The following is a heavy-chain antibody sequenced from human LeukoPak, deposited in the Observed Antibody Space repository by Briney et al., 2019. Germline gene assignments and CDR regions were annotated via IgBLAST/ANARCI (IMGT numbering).Heavy chain of an antibody. CDR2: INPNSGGT. J-gene: IGHJ4*02. CDR3: ARGLRGYSYVTEVCYFDY. CDR1: GYTFTGYY. V-gene: IGHV1-2*02. D-gene: IGHD5-18*01. Sequence: ASVKISCKASGYTFTGYYMHWVRQAPGQGLEWMGWINPNSGGTNYAQKFQGRVTMTRDTSISTAYMELSRLRSDDTAVYYCARGLRGYSYVTEVCYFDYWGQGTLVTVSS.